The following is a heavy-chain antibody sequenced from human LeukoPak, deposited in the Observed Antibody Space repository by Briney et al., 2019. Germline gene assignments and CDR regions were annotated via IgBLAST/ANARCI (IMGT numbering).Heavy chain of an antibody. CDR2: INAGNGNT. CDR1: GYTFTSYA. CDR3: ARVLVVVAATHAFDI. D-gene: IGHD2-15*01. J-gene: IGHJ3*02. V-gene: IGHV1-3*01. Sequence: GASVKVSCKASGYTFTSYAMHWVCQAPGQRLEWMGWINAGNGNTKYSQKFQGRVTITRDTSASTAYMELSSLRSEDTAVYYCARVLVVVAATHAFDIWGQGTMVTVSS.